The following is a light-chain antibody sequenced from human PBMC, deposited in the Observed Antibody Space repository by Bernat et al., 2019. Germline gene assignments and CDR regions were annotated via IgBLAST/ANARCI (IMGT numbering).Light chain of an antibody. CDR1: KLGSKF. Sequence: SYELTQPPSVSVSPGQTANITCSGDKLGSKFTCWYQQKPGQSPVVVIYRDDKRPSGIPERFSGSHSGNTATLTISGAQAMDEANYYCQAWDSSVGVFGGGTKLTVL. CDR3: QAWDSSVGV. J-gene: IGLJ2*01. CDR2: RDD. V-gene: IGLV3-1*01.